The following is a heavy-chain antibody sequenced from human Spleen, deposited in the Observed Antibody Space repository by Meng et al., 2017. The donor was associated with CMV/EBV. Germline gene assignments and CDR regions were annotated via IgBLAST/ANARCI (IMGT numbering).Heavy chain of an antibody. Sequence: SVKVSCKASGGTFSSYAISWVRQAPGQGLEWMGGIIPIFGIANYAQKFQGRVTITTDESTSTAYMELSSLRSEDTAVYYCARGFPTGVPAADIYSYYYGMDVWGQGTTVTVSS. CDR1: GGTFSSYA. D-gene: IGHD2-2*01. CDR3: ARGFPTGVPAADIYSYYYGMDV. J-gene: IGHJ6*02. CDR2: IIPIFGIA. V-gene: IGHV1-69*05.